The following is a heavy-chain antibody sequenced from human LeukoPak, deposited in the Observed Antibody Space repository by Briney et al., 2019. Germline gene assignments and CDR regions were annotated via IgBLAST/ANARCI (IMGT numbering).Heavy chain of an antibody. J-gene: IGHJ4*02. CDR1: GGSFSGYY. CDR2: INHSGST. CDR3: ARTQDYGDYIDY. Sequence: PSETLSLTCAVYGGSFSGYYWSWIRQPPGKGLEWIAEINHSGSTNYNPSLKSRVTISVDTSKNQFSLKLSSVTAADTAVYYCARTQDYGDYIDYWGQGTLVTVSS. D-gene: IGHD4-17*01. V-gene: IGHV4-34*01.